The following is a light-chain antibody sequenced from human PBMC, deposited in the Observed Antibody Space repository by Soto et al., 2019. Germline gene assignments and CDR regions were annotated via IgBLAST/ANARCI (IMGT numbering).Light chain of an antibody. CDR1: QSVSSSY. J-gene: IGKJ1*01. CDR2: AAS. Sequence: EIVLTQSPGTLSLSPGERATLSCRASQSVSSSYLAWYQQKPGQAPRLLIYAASSRATGIPDRFSGGGSGTDFTLTISRLESEDFAVYYCQQYGSSPWTFGQGTKVDIK. V-gene: IGKV3-20*01. CDR3: QQYGSSPWT.